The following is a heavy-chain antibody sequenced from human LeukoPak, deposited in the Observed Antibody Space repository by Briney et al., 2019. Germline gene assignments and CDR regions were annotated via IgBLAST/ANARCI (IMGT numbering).Heavy chain of an antibody. D-gene: IGHD6-19*01. CDR1: GFTFSSYA. CDR3: VKGSSSGWYLFGY. J-gene: IGHJ4*02. CDR2: ISGSGGST. Sequence: GGSLRLSCAASGFTFSSYAMSWVRQAPGKGLEWVSAISGSGGSTYYADSVKGRFTISRDNSKNTLYLQMNSLRAEDTAVYYCVKGSSSGWYLFGYWGQGTLVTVSS. V-gene: IGHV3-23*01.